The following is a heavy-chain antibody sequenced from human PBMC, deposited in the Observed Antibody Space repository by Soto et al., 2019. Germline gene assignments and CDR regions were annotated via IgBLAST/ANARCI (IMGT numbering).Heavy chain of an antibody. J-gene: IGHJ6*02. Sequence: SETLSLTCAVYGGSFSAYYWSWVRQPPGKGLEWIGEIIHSESTKYNPSLKSRVTISVDTSKNQFSLKLSSVTAADTAVYYCARQRPTDGRWEFANYYGMDVWGQGTPVT. CDR2: IIHSEST. V-gene: IGHV4-34*12. D-gene: IGHD1-26*01. CDR1: GGSFSAYY. CDR3: ARQRPTDGRWEFANYYGMDV.